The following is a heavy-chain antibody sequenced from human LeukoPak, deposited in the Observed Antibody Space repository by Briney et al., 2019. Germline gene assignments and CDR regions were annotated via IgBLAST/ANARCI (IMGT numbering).Heavy chain of an antibody. Sequence: SETLSLTCTVSGGSISSGDYYWNWIRQHPGKVLEWIGYIYYIGSTYYNPSLKSRVTISADTSKNQFSLKLSSVTAADTAVYYCARVVLTANNYFDPWGQGTLVTVSS. CDR2: IYYIGST. CDR3: ARVVLTANNYFDP. D-gene: IGHD3-22*01. V-gene: IGHV4-31*03. J-gene: IGHJ5*02. CDR1: GGSISSGDYY.